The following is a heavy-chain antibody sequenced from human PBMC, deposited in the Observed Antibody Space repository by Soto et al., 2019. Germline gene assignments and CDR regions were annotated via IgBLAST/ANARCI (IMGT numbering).Heavy chain of an antibody. Sequence: SETLSLTCSVSGASIHNGGYFWSWIRQSPEKGLEWIGHIHNSGSPYNNPSLRSRVTISADTSMNQFSLALTSVTAADTAMYYCARAGVATIYPGNNWFDPWGQGTLVTVSS. J-gene: IGHJ5*02. V-gene: IGHV4-30-4*01. CDR1: GASIHNGGYF. D-gene: IGHD5-12*01. CDR3: ARAGVATIYPGNNWFDP. CDR2: IHNSGSP.